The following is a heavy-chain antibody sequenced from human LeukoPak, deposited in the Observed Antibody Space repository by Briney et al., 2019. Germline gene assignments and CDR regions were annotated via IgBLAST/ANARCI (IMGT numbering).Heavy chain of an antibody. CDR1: GDSVSSDSAA. J-gene: IGHJ4*02. Sequence: SQTLSLTCAISGDSVSSDSAAWNWIRQSPSRALEWLGRTYYRSKWYNDYAVSVKSRITINPDTSKNQFSLQLNSVTPEDTAVYYCARQRITMVRGVISFDYWGQGTLVTVSS. CDR2: TYYRSKWYN. D-gene: IGHD3-10*01. V-gene: IGHV6-1*01. CDR3: ARQRITMVRGVISFDY.